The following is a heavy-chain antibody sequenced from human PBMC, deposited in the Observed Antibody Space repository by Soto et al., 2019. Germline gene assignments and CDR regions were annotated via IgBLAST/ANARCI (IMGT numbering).Heavy chain of an antibody. CDR3: ARDKRDLRFLEWPYYFDY. V-gene: IGHV3-30-3*01. D-gene: IGHD3-3*01. CDR2: ISYDGSNK. J-gene: IGHJ4*02. Sequence: QVQLVESGGGVVQPGRSLRLSCAASGFTFSSCAMHWVRQAPGKGLEWVALISYDGSNKYYADSVKGRFTISRDNSKNTLYLQMNSLRVEYTAVYYCARDKRDLRFLEWPYYFDYWGQGPLVTVSS. CDR1: GFTFSSCA.